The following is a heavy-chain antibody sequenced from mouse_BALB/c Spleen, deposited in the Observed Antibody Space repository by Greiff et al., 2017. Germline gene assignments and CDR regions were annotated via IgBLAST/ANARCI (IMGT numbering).Heavy chain of an antibody. CDR2: INPYNGAT. Sequence: EVQLQQSGPELVKPGASVKLSCKASGYSFTGYYMHWVKQSPVKSLEWIGRINPYNGATSYNQNFKDKASLTVDKSSSTAYMELHSLTSEDSAVYYCARSSVITTSWFAYWGQGTLVTVSA. V-gene: IGHV1-31*01. D-gene: IGHD2-4*01. J-gene: IGHJ3*01. CDR3: ARSSVITTSWFAY. CDR1: GYSFTGYY.